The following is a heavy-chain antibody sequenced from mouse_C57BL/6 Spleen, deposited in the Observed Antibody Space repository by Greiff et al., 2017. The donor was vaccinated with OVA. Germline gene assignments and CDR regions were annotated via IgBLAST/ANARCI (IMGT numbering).Heavy chain of an antibody. Sequence: QVQLQQPGAELVRPGTSVKLSCKASGYTFTSYWMHWVKQRPGQGLEWIGVIDPSDSYTNYNQKFKGKATLTVDTSSSTAYMQLSSLTSEDSAVYYWAREGYYYGSRWYFDVWGTGTTVTVSS. D-gene: IGHD1-1*01. CDR3: AREGYYYGSRWYFDV. J-gene: IGHJ1*03. CDR2: IDPSDSYT. CDR1: GYTFTSYW. V-gene: IGHV1-59*01.